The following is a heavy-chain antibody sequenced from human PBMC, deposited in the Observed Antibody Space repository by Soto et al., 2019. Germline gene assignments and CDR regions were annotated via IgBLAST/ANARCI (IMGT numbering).Heavy chain of an antibody. D-gene: IGHD6-19*01. V-gene: IGHV3-9*01. Sequence: EVQLVESGGGLVQPGRSLRLSCAASGFPFDDYAMHWVRQAPGKGLEWVSGISWNSGSIGYADSVKGRFTISRDNAKNSLYLQMNSLRAEDTALYYCAKDGSSGWDDWGQGTLVTVSS. J-gene: IGHJ4*02. CDR1: GFPFDDYA. CDR2: ISWNSGSI. CDR3: AKDGSSGWDD.